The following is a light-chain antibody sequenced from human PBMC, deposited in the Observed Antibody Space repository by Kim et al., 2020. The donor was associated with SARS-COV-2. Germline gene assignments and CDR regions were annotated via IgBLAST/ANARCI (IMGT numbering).Light chain of an antibody. CDR1: GLDIGGYNS. CDR3: SSYTSSSTLS. V-gene: IGLV2-14*03. Sequence: GQSIPLSCPGHGLDIGGYNSVSWYQQRPGKAPKLISFDVSPRPSGVSNRFSGSKSDDTASLTISALQSEDEADYYCSSYTSSSTLSFGGGTQLTVL. CDR2: DVS. J-gene: IGLJ2*01.